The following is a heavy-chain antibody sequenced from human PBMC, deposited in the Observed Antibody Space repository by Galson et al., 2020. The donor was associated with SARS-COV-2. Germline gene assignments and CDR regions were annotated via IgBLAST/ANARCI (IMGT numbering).Heavy chain of an antibody. J-gene: IGHJ4*02. Sequence: PGGSLRLSCTSSDFTLSNYYMDWVRQAPGKGLEWVGRSRDKGHGYTTESAASVKDRFIISRDDSKNSLYLQMDSLTIEDTAIYYCSRNFRSVANAEYGFDSWGQGTLVTVAS. V-gene: IGHV3-72*01. CDR2: SRDKGHGYTT. D-gene: IGHD6-6*01. CDR1: DFTLSNYY. CDR3: SRNFRSVANAEYGFDS.